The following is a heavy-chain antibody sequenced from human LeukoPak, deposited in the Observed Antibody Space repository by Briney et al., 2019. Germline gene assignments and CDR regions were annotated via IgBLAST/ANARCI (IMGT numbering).Heavy chain of an antibody. V-gene: IGHV3-23*01. J-gene: IGHJ4*02. CDR1: VFTFSRFA. CDR2: ISGSGCST. Sequence: GGSLRLSCGASVFTFSRFAVMWVREAPGKGLEWVSSISGSGCSTYYADSVRRRFPISRDNSKNTLYLQMTSRRAEDTAVYYCAKEKIGDRVPYFDYWGQGTLVTVSS. CDR3: AKEKIGDRVPYFDY. D-gene: IGHD3-16*01.